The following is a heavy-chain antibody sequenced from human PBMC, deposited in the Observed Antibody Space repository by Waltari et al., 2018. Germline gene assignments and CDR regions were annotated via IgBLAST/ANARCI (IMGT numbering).Heavy chain of an antibody. D-gene: IGHD2-15*01. J-gene: IGHJ3*01. CDR1: GYGFTYYW. CDR2: TFPGDSNT. CDR3: IRHPDLRYCSDDNCHTRLDV. Sequence: EVQLVQSGAEVKRPGESLEISCKVSGYGFTYYWIAWVRQRPGKGLEWVGRTFPGDSNTRSSPSFQGQGSISVDKSINTAYLQWNSLKASDTAVYYCIRHPDLRYCSDDNCHTRLDVWGQGTMVTVSS. V-gene: IGHV5-51*01.